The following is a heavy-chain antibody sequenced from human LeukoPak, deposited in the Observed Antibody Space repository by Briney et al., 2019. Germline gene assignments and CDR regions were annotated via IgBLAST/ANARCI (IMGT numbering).Heavy chain of an antibody. V-gene: IGHV1-46*01. CDR1: GYTFTSYY. Sequence: ASVTVSCKASGYTFTSYYMHWVRQAPGQGLEWMGIINPSGGSTSYAQKFQGRVTMTRDTSTSTVYMELSSLRSEDTAVYYCARDQVNAGATDYWGQGTLVTVSS. CDR2: INPSGGST. J-gene: IGHJ4*02. CDR3: ARDQVNAGATDY. D-gene: IGHD1-26*01.